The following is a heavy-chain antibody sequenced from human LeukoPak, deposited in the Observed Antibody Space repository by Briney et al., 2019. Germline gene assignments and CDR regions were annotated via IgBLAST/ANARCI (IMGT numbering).Heavy chain of an antibody. CDR2: IIPILGIA. V-gene: IGHV1-69*04. CDR3: ARGKYHYYGSGSYLDY. CDR1: GGTFSSYA. J-gene: IGHJ4*02. Sequence: SVKVPCKASGGTFSSYAISWVRQAPGQGLEWMGRIIPILGIANYAQKFQGRVTITADKSTSTAYMELSSLRSEDTAVYYCARGKYHYYGSGSYLDYWGQGTLVTVSS. D-gene: IGHD3-10*01.